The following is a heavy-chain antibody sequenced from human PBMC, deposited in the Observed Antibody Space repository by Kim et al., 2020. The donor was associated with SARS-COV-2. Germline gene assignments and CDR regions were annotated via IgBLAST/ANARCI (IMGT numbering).Heavy chain of an antibody. CDR2: IYTSGST. CDR3: ARGNYGSGSYTSVGFFDY. J-gene: IGHJ4*02. D-gene: IGHD3-10*01. V-gene: IGHV4-61*02. CDR1: GGSISSGSYY. Sequence: SETLSLTCTVSGGSISSGSYYWSWIRQPDGKGLEWIGRIYTSGSTNYNPSLKSRVTISVDTSKNQFSLKLSSVTAADTAVYYCARGNYGSGSYTSVGFFDYWGQGTLVTVSS.